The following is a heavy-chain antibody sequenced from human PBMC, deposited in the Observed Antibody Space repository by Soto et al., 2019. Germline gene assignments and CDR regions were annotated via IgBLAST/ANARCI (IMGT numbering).Heavy chain of an antibody. CDR3: AREGGYSYGTLDY. D-gene: IGHD5-18*01. J-gene: IGHJ4*02. Sequence: SVNVSCKXSGGTFSSYAISWARQAPGQGLEWMGGIIPIFGTANYAQKFQGRVTITADESTSTAYMELSSLGSEDTAVCYCAREGGYSYGTLDYWGQGTLVTVSS. CDR2: IIPIFGTA. CDR1: GGTFSSYA. V-gene: IGHV1-69*13.